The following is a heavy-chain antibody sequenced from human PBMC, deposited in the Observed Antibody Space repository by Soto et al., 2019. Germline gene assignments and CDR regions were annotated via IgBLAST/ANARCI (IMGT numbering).Heavy chain of an antibody. V-gene: IGHV1-8*01. CDR3: ARGRFRRTWIDP. D-gene: IGHD3-16*01. J-gene: IGHJ5*02. Sequence: QVQLVQSGAEVKKPGASVKVSCKASGYTFTNYDIHWVRQATGQGLEWMGWMNPDSGNTGQSKQFQGRVTMTRDTSIRTAYVKMSSLRSEDTAVYYCARGRFRRTWIDPWGQGTLVTVSS. CDR2: MNPDSGNT. CDR1: GYTFTNYD.